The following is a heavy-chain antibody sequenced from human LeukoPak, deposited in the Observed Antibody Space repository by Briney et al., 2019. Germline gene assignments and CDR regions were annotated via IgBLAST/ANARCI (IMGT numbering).Heavy chain of an antibody. Sequence: ASVKVSCKASGYTFTSYGISWVRQAPGQGLEWMGWISAYNGNTNYAQKLQGRVTMTTDTSTSTAYMELRSLRSDDTAVYYCARETKYYDFWSGTRAHAFDIWGQGTMVTVSS. CDR2: ISAYNGNT. J-gene: IGHJ3*02. V-gene: IGHV1-18*01. CDR3: ARETKYYDFWSGTRAHAFDI. D-gene: IGHD3-3*01. CDR1: GYTFTSYG.